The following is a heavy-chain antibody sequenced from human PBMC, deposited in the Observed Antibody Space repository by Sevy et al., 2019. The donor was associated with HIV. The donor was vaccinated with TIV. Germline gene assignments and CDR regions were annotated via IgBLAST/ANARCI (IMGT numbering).Heavy chain of an antibody. V-gene: IGHV4-59*08. J-gene: IGHJ3*02. CDR1: GGSINSDH. CDR2: VYYTGGT. Sequence: SETLSLTCTVSGGSINSDHWNWIRQPPGKGLEWIGYVYYTGGTNYNPSLKNRVTISVDRTKNQFSLYLTSVTAADTAVYYCARRNDFDIWGQGTMVTVS. CDR3: ARRNDFDI.